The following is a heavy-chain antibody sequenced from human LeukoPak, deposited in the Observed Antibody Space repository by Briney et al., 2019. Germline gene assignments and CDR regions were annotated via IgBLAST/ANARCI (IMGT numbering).Heavy chain of an antibody. V-gene: IGHV1-18*04. CDR3: ARDRLYAAAARFDY. CDR1: GYTFTSYG. Sequence: ASVKVSCKASGYTFTSYGISWVRQAPGQGLEWMGWISAYNGNTNYAQKLQGRVTMTTDTSTSTAYMELRSLRSGDTAVYYCARDRLYAAAARFDYWGQGTLVTVSS. J-gene: IGHJ4*02. D-gene: IGHD6-13*01. CDR2: ISAYNGNT.